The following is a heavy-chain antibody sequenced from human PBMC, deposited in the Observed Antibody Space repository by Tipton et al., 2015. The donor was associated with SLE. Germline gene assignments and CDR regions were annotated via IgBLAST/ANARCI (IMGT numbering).Heavy chain of an antibody. CDR2: ISSDGSIT. D-gene: IGHD7-27*01. CDR3: ARKLLWGPNAFDV. V-gene: IGHV3-74*01. J-gene: IGHJ3*01. CDR1: GFTFSSYY. Sequence: GSLRLSCAASGFTFSSYYMHWVRQAPGKGLVWVSRISSDGSITDYADSAKGRLTISRDNAKNTLYLQLDSLRAEDTAIYYCARKLLWGPNAFDVWGQGTMVTVSS.